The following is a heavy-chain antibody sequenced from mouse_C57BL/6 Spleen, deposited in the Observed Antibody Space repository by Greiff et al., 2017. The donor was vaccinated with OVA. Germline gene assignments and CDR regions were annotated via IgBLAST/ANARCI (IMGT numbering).Heavy chain of an antibody. CDR1: GFNIKDYY. V-gene: IGHV14-1*01. Sequence: EVQLQQSGAELVRPGASVKLSCTASGFNIKDYYMHWVKQRPEQGLEWIGRIDPEDGDTEYAPKFQGKATMTADTSSNTAYLQLSSLTSEDTAVYYCTTFYDGYNYAMDYWGQGTSVTVSS. D-gene: IGHD2-3*01. CDR3: TTFYDGYNYAMDY. J-gene: IGHJ4*01. CDR2: IDPEDGDT.